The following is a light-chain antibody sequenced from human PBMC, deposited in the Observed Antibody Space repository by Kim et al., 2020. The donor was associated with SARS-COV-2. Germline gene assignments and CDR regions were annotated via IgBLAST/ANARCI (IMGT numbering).Light chain of an antibody. CDR3: QVWDSSGDHPV. CDR1: NIGSKS. V-gene: IGLV3-21*04. Sequence: SYELTQPPSVSVAPGKTASITCGVDNIGSKSVHWYQQKPGQAPVLVIYYDNDRPSEIPERFSGSNSGNTATLTISSVEAGDEADYYCQVWDSSGDHPVFGGGTQLTVL. CDR2: YDN. J-gene: IGLJ3*02.